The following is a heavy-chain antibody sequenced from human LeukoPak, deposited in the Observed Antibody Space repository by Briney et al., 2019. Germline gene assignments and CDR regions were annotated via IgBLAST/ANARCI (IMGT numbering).Heavy chain of an antibody. J-gene: IGHJ4*02. CDR2: IIPIFGTA. V-gene: IGHV1-69*01. CDR3: TREPHRDFWSGLIFDY. Sequence: VASVKVSCKASGGTFSTYAISWVRQAPGQGPEWMGGIIPIFGTANYAQKFQGRVTIIADESMSTAQMELSSLRSEDTAVYYCTREPHRDFWSGLIFDYWGQGLLVTVSS. D-gene: IGHD3-3*01. CDR1: GGTFSTYA.